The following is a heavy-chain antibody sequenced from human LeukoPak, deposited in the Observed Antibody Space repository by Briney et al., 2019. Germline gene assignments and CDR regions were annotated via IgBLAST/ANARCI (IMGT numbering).Heavy chain of an antibody. J-gene: IGHJ4*02. D-gene: IGHD3-22*01. V-gene: IGHV3-23*01. CDR1: GFTVSSKY. CDR3: AKDGLLPYYYDSSGYYYTPYYFDY. Sequence: SGGSLRLSCAASGFTVSSKYISWVRQAPGKGLEWVSAISGSGGSTYYADSVKGRFTISRDNSKNTLYLQMNSLRAEDTAVYYCAKDGLLPYYYDSSGYYYTPYYFDYWGQGTLVTVSS. CDR2: ISGSGGST.